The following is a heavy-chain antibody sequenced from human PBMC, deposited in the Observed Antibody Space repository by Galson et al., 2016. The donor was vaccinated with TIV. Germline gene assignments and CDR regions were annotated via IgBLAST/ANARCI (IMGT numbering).Heavy chain of an antibody. Sequence: SVKVSCKASGYTFTGYFMHWVRQAPGQGFEWMGWINPNSGGTNFAQKFKDRVTMTRDTSINTVYMEVSRLKTDNTALYYCARDRRRGYLSYNGMDVWGQGTTVIVAS. CDR3: ARDRRRGYLSYNGMDV. CDR2: INPNSGGT. V-gene: IGHV1-2*02. D-gene: IGHD1-1*01. CDR1: GYTFTGYF. J-gene: IGHJ6*02.